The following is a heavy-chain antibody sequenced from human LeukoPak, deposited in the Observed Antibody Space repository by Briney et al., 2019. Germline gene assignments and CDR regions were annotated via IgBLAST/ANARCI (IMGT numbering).Heavy chain of an antibody. CDR2: MNPNSGNT. V-gene: IGHV1-8*03. CDR3: ARVAMGAKDAFDI. CDR1: GYTFTSYD. J-gene: IGHJ3*02. Sequence: SVKVSCKASGYTFTSYDINWVRQATGQGLEWMGWMNPNSGNTGYAQKFQGRVTITRNTSISTAYMELSSLRSEDTAVYYCARVAMGAKDAFDIWGQGTMVTVSS. D-gene: IGHD1-26*01.